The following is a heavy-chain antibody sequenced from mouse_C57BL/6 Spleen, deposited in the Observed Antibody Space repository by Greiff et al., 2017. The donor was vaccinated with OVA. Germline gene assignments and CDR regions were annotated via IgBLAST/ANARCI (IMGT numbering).Heavy chain of an antibody. CDR3: TTGVLRYFDV. Sequence: VQLKESGAELVRPGASVKLSCTASGFNIKDDYMHWVKQRPEQGLEWIGWIDPENGDTEYASKFQGKATITADTSSNTAYLQLSSLTSEDTAVYYCTTGVLRYFDVWGTGTTVTVSS. CDR2: IDPENGDT. CDR1: GFNIKDDY. V-gene: IGHV14-4*01. D-gene: IGHD1-1*01. J-gene: IGHJ1*03.